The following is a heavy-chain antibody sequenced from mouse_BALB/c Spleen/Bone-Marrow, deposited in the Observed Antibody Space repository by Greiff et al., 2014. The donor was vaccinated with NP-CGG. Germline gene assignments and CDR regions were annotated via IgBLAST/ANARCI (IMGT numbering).Heavy chain of an antibody. V-gene: IGHV2-6-5*01. CDR1: GFSLTDYG. Sequence: VQLVESGPGLVAPSQSLSITCTVSGFSLTDYGVSWIRQPPGKGLEWPGVIWGGGSTYYNSSLKSRLSISKDNSKSQVFLKMNNLQTDDTAMYFCARHTLRYYAMDYWGQGTSVTVSS. CDR3: ARHTLRYYAMDY. CDR2: IWGGGST. J-gene: IGHJ4*01. D-gene: IGHD1-1*01.